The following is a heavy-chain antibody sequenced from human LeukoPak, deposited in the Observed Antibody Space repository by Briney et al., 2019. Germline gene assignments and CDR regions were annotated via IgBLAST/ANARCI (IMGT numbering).Heavy chain of an antibody. J-gene: IGHJ4*02. CDR3: ARSGSYYPPLY. D-gene: IGHD1-26*01. CDR2: ISGSGGST. V-gene: IGHV3-23*01. CDR1: GFTFSSYA. Sequence: GGSLRLSCAASGFTFSSYAMHWVRQAPGKGLEWVSAISGSGGSTYYADSVKGRFTISRDNSKNTLYLQMNSLRAEDTAVYYCARSGSYYPPLYWGQGTLVTVSS.